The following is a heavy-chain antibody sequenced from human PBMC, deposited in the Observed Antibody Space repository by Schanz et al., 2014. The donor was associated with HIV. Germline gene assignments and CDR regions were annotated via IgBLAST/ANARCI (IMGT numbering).Heavy chain of an antibody. Sequence: QVQLVQSGAEVRRPGSSVRISCRTSGYSFLNAAINWVRQAPGQGLEWMGWVNPESGNTGMADTFLGRLSLTRFTSTGTAYMELDSLRSEDTAIYYCVRAASFHFDKEGYYRNWYFDFWGRGTLVAVSS. CDR1: GYSFLNAA. D-gene: IGHD1-26*01. J-gene: IGHJ2*01. CDR3: VRAASFHFDKEGYYRNWYFDF. V-gene: IGHV1-8*01. CDR2: VNPESGNT.